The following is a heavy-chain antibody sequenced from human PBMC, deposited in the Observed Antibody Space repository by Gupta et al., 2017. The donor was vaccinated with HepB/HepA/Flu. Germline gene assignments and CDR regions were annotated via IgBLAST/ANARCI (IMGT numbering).Heavy chain of an antibody. CDR3: ARAVSDYYYRGMDV. Sequence: QVQLVQSGAEVKKPGASVKVSCKASGYTFTSYSMHWVRQAPGQGLECMGTINPSGGSTIYAQKFQGRVTMTRETSTSTDYMELSSLRSEDTAVYYCARAVSDYYYRGMDVWGQGTTVTVSS. J-gene: IGHJ6*02. D-gene: IGHD1-26*01. CDR2: INPSGGST. CDR1: GYTFTSYS. V-gene: IGHV1-46*01.